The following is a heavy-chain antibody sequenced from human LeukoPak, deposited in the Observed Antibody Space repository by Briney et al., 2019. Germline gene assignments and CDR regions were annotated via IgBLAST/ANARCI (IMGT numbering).Heavy chain of an antibody. CDR3: ARAISPGYYGSGSPNYFDY. CDR1: GGSISSYY. J-gene: IGHJ4*02. Sequence: SETLSLTCTVSGGSISSYYWSWLRQPPGKGLEWIGYIYYSGSTNYNPSLKSRVTISVDTSKNQFSLKLSSVTAADTAVYYCARAISPGYYGSGSPNYFDYWGQGTLVTVSS. V-gene: IGHV4-59*01. CDR2: IYYSGST. D-gene: IGHD3-10*01.